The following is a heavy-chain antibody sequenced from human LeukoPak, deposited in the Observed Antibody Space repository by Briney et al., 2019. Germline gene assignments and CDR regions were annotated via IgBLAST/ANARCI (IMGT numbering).Heavy chain of an antibody. Sequence: GGSLRLSCAASGFTFSSYWMSWVRQAPGKGLEWVANIKQDGSEKYYVDSVKGRFTISRDNAKNSLYLQMNSLRAEDTAVYYCARDKIVGATHFDYWGQGTPVTVSS. CDR1: GFTFSSYW. D-gene: IGHD1-26*01. V-gene: IGHV3-7*01. CDR3: ARDKIVGATHFDY. J-gene: IGHJ4*02. CDR2: IKQDGSEK.